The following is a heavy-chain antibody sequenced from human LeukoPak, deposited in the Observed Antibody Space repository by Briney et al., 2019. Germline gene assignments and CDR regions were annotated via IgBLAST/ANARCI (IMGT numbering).Heavy chain of an antibody. CDR2: INPSGGST. D-gene: IGHD3-10*01. V-gene: IGHV1-46*01. Sequence: GASVKVSCKASGYTFTSYYMHWVRQAPGQGLEGMGIINPSGGSTSYAQKFQGRVTMTRDTSTSTVYMELSSLRSEDTAVYYCARAPDRTMVRGVIDYWGQGTLVTVSS. J-gene: IGHJ4*02. CDR3: ARAPDRTMVRGVIDY. CDR1: GYTFTSYY.